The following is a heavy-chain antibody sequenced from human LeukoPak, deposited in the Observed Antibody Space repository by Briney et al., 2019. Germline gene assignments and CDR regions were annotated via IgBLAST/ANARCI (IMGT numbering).Heavy chain of an antibody. D-gene: IGHD6-6*01. V-gene: IGHV3-30*03. J-gene: IGHJ5*02. CDR3: ARGSSNVAARNNWFDP. CDR1: GFSFTTYG. CDR2: ISYDGGKR. Sequence: GGSLRLSCSTSGFSFTTYGMHWVRQAPGKGLEWVAFISYDGGKRYFADSVKGRFSISRDNSASALFLDMDSLRTEDTAVYFCARGSSNVAARNNWFDPWGQGTLVTVSS.